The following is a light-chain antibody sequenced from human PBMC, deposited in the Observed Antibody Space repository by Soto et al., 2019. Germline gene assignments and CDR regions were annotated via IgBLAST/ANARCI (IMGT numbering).Light chain of an antibody. J-gene: IGLJ2*01. Sequence: QSVLTQPPSASGTPGQRVTISCSGSSSNIGSNTVNWYQQLPGTAPKLLIYSNNQRPSRVPDRFPGFKSGTSASLAISGLQSEDEADYYCAAWDDSLNGVVFGGGTQVTVL. CDR1: SSNIGSNT. V-gene: IGLV1-44*01. CDR2: SNN. CDR3: AAWDDSLNGVV.